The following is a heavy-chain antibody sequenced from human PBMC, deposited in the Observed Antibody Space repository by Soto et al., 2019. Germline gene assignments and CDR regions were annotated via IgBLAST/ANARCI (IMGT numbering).Heavy chain of an antibody. CDR3: AKDRGRGSPVSGGLDV. Sequence: EVQLLESGGGLVQPGGSLRLSCAASGFTFRSYAMSWVRQAPGKGLEWVSAVSASGTGTYYSDSVKGRFTISRDNSKNSLYLQMNSLRAEDTAVYYCAKDRGRGSPVSGGLDVWGQGTTVTVSS. CDR1: GFTFRSYA. V-gene: IGHV3-23*01. CDR2: VSASGTGT. D-gene: IGHD3-10*01. J-gene: IGHJ6*02.